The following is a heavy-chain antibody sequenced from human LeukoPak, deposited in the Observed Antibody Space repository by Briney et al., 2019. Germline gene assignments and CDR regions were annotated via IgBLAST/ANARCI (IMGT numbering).Heavy chain of an antibody. D-gene: IGHD6-13*01. V-gene: IGHV4-59*12. Sequence: SETLSLTCAVYGGSFSGYYWSWIRQPPGKGLEWIGYIYYSGSTYYNPSLKSRVTISVDTSKNQFSLKLSSVTAADTAVYYCAREGGPIAAAGYWGQGTLVTVSS. CDR3: AREGGPIAAAGY. CDR1: GGSFSGYY. CDR2: IYYSGST. J-gene: IGHJ4*02.